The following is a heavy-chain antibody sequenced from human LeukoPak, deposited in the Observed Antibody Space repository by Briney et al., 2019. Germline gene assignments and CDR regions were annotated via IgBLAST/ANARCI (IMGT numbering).Heavy chain of an antibody. Sequence: SETLSLTCAVSGESSFSSYYWSWIRQTPGGALEWIGEINHRGYTDYNPSLKSRVTLSIDTSKNQFSLRLNSVTAADTVVYYCSRQGVGNDYWGQGILVTVSS. D-gene: IGHD1-1*01. CDR2: INHRGYT. CDR3: SRQGVGNDY. J-gene: IGHJ4*02. CDR1: GESSFSSYY. V-gene: IGHV4-34*01.